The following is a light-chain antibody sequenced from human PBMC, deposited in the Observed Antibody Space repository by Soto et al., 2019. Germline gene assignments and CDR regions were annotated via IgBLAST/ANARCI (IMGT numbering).Light chain of an antibody. V-gene: IGKV1-39*01. CDR1: QSISTY. CDR3: QQTYSAPWT. Sequence: DYQMTQSPSSLSASVGDRVTITCRASQSISTYLNWYQQRPGKAPKLLVYAASSLQGGVPSRFSGSASGTDFTLTISSLQPEDFATYYCQQTYSAPWTFGQGTTVEIK. J-gene: IGKJ1*01. CDR2: AAS.